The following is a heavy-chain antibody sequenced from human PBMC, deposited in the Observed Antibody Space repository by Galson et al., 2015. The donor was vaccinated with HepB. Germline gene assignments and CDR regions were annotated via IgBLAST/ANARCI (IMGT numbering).Heavy chain of an antibody. CDR1: GFTFSSYA. Sequence: SLRLSCAASGFTFSSYAMHWVRQAPGKGLEWVAVISYDGSNKYYADSVKGRFTISRDNSKNTLYLQMNSLRAEDTAVYYCARDFPYTAMVSGAFDIWGQGTMVTVSS. CDR3: ARDFPYTAMVSGAFDI. D-gene: IGHD5-18*01. V-gene: IGHV3-30-3*01. J-gene: IGHJ3*02. CDR2: ISYDGSNK.